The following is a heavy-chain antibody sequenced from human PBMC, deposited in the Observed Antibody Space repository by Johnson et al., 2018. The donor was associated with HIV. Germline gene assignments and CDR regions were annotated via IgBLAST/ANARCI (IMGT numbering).Heavy chain of an antibody. D-gene: IGHD1-1*01. Sequence: QMLLVESGGGVVQPGRSLRLSCAASGFTFSSYAMHWVRQAPGKGLEWVAVISFDGTNKYYADSVKGRFTISRENSKNTLYLQMNSLRAEDTAVYYCARFPPGERDDAFDIWGQGTMVTVSS. CDR3: ARFPPGERDDAFDI. V-gene: IGHV3-30*04. J-gene: IGHJ3*02. CDR2: ISFDGTNK. CDR1: GFTFSSYA.